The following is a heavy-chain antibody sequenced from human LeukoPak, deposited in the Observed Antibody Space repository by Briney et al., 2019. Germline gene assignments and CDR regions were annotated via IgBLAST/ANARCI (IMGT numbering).Heavy chain of an antibody. Sequence: PGGSLRLSCAASESSFSSYEMNWVRQAPGKGLEWVSYMSASGGTIYYADSVRGRFTISRDNGKNSLYLQMSSLRAEDTAVYYCARGMTGSYFGHFDYWGQGTLVTVSS. V-gene: IGHV3-48*03. CDR1: ESSFSSYE. J-gene: IGHJ4*02. CDR3: ARGMTGSYFGHFDY. CDR2: MSASGGTI. D-gene: IGHD1-26*01.